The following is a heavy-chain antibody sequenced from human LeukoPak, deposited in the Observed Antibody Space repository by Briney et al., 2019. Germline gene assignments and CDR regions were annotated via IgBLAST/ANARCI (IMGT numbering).Heavy chain of an antibody. CDR1: GGSISSYY. CDR3: ASVAAAGTIYYFDY. CDR2: IYYSGST. J-gene: IGHJ4*02. Sequence: SETLSLTCTVSGGSISSYYWSWIRQAPGKGLEWIGYIYYSGSTNYNPSLKSRVTISVDTSKNQFSLKLSSVTAADTAVYYCASVAAAGTIYYFDYWGQGTLVTVSS. D-gene: IGHD6-13*01. V-gene: IGHV4-59*01.